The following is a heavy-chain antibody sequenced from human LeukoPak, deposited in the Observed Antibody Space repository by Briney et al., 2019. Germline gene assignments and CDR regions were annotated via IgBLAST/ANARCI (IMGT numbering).Heavy chain of an antibody. CDR1: GGSISNYY. CDR3: ATWVTSGYYALDV. V-gene: IGHV4-59*01. Sequence: ETLSLTCTVSGGSISNYYWSWIRQPPGKGLEWIGYIYGSGTTNYNPSVKSRVTISVDTSKTQFSLKLSSVTAADTAVYYCATWVTSGYYALDVWGQGTTVIVSS. CDR2: IYGSGTT. D-gene: IGHD2-21*02. J-gene: IGHJ6*02.